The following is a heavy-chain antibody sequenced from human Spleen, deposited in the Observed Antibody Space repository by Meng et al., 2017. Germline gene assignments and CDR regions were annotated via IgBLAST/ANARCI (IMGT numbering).Heavy chain of an antibody. Sequence: ASVKVSCKSSGYTFTAYYIHWVRQAPGQGLEWMGHIKPQSGDTLYEQKFQGRVTMTRDTSISTAYVELSGLTSDDTAVYDFARDEDISAAGYLFGDYWGHGTLVTVSS. D-gene: IGHD6-13*01. J-gene: IGHJ4*01. V-gene: IGHV1-2*06. CDR2: IKPQSGDT. CDR1: GYTFTAYY. CDR3: ARDEDISAAGYLFGDY.